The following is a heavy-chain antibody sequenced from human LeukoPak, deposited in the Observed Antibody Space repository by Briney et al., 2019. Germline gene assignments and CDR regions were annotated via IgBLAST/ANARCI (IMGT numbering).Heavy chain of an antibody. Sequence: ASVKVSCKASGYTFTSYGISWVRQAPGQGLEWMGWISAYNGNTNYAQKLQGRVTMTTDTSTSTAYMELRSLRSDDTAVYYCARDHIAVACIRFPYYFDYWGQGTLVTVSS. CDR3: ARDHIAVACIRFPYYFDY. J-gene: IGHJ4*02. CDR2: ISAYNGNT. D-gene: IGHD6-19*01. V-gene: IGHV1-18*01. CDR1: GYTFTSYG.